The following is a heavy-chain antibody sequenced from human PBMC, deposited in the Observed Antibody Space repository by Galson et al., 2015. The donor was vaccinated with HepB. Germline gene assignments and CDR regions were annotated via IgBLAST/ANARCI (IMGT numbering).Heavy chain of an antibody. V-gene: IGHV3-9*01. D-gene: IGHD1-26*01. CDR3: AKDQSSGSYRPRHSGFDY. Sequence: SLRLSCAASGFTFDGYAMHWVRQAPGKGLEWVSGISWNSGSIGHADSVKGRFTISRDNAKNSLYLQMNSLRAEDTALYYCAKDQSSGSYRPRHSGFDYWGQGTLVTVSS. CDR1: GFTFDGYA. J-gene: IGHJ4*02. CDR2: ISWNSGSI.